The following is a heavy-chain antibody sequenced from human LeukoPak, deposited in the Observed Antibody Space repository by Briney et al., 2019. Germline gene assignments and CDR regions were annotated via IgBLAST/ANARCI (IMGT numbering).Heavy chain of an antibody. CDR3: ARGGGAIVGATYSDY. J-gene: IGHJ4*02. V-gene: IGHV4-59*01. D-gene: IGHD1-26*01. Sequence: PSETLSLTCTVSGGSISSYYWSWIRQPPGKGLEWIGYIYYSGSTNYNPSLKSRVTISVDTSKNQFSLKLSSVTAADTAVYYCARGGGAIVGATYSDYWGQGTLVTVSS. CDR1: GGSISSYY. CDR2: IYYSGST.